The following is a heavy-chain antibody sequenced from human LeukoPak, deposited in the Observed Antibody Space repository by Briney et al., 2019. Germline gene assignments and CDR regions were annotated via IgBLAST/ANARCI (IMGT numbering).Heavy chain of an antibody. CDR3: ARDGLAAAGHAYGLDYYYYGMDV. D-gene: IGHD6-13*01. Sequence: SETLSLTCTVSGDSISSYYWSWIRQPAGKGLEWIGRIYTSGSTNYNPSLKSRVTMSVDTSKNQFSLKLSSVTAADTAVYYCARDGLAAAGHAYGLDYYYYGMDVWGQGTTVTVSS. CDR1: GDSISSYY. V-gene: IGHV4-4*07. CDR2: IYTSGST. J-gene: IGHJ6*02.